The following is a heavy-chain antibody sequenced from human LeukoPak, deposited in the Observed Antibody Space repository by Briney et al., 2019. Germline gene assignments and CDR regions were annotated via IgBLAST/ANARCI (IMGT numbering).Heavy chain of an antibody. CDR3: ARVIKYCSSTSCYPSWFDP. D-gene: IGHD2-2*01. CDR1: GGSIGSYY. J-gene: IGHJ5*02. Sequence: SETLSLTCTVSGGSIGSYYWSWIRQPPGKGLEWIGYIYYSGSTNYNPSLKSRVTISVDTSKNQFSLKLSSVTAADTAVYYCARVIKYCSSTSCYPSWFDPWGQGTLVTVSS. V-gene: IGHV4-59*01. CDR2: IYYSGST.